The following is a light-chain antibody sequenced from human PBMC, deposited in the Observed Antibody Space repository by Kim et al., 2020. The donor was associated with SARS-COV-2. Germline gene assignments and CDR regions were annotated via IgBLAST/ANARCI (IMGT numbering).Light chain of an antibody. CDR3: SSYTSIITPYV. Sequence: SIPISCTGTSSDVGGYNYVSWYQQHPGKAPKLMIYDVSNRPSGVSNRFSGSKSGNTASLTISGLQAEDEADYYCSSYTSIITPYVFGTGTKVTVL. V-gene: IGLV2-14*03. CDR1: SSDVGGYNY. CDR2: DVS. J-gene: IGLJ1*01.